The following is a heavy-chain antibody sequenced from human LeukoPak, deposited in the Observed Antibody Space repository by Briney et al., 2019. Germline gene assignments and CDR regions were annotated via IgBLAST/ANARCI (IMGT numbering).Heavy chain of an antibody. J-gene: IGHJ5*02. Sequence: SETLSLTCTVSGGSISSGSYYWSWIRQPAGKGLEWIGRIYTSGSTNYNPSLKSRVTISVDTSKNQFSLKLSSVTAADTAVYYCARHRGCSGGSCYTPFNWFDPWGQGTLVTVSS. CDR2: IYTSGST. CDR3: ARHRGCSGGSCYTPFNWFDP. D-gene: IGHD2-15*01. V-gene: IGHV4-61*02. CDR1: GGSISSGSYY.